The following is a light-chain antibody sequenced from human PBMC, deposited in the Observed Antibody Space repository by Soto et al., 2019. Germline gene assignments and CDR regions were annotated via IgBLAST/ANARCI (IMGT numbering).Light chain of an antibody. V-gene: IGKV3-20*01. CDR3: QQYGYPQLT. Sequence: EIVLTQSPGTLSLSPGETVTLSCRASQSISSNYVAWFQHKPGQAPRLLIYGASIRAPAIPERFSGSGSGTDFSLTINRLEPEDSAVFYCQQYGYPQLTFGGGTKVEIK. J-gene: IGKJ4*01. CDR1: QSISSNY. CDR2: GAS.